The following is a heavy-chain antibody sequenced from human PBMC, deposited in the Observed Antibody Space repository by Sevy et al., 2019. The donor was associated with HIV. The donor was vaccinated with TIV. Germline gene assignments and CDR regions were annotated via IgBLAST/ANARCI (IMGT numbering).Heavy chain of an antibody. J-gene: IGHJ4*02. CDR1: GGFITSLY. Sequence: SESLSLTCTVSGGFITSLYWNWIRQPPGKGLEWIANIYYNGHINYNPSLKSRVTLSLVTSKNQFSLRLSSVTAADTAMYYCAGENAWGRGYSWGQGTLVTVSS. CDR3: AGENAWGRGYS. CDR2: IYYNGHI. V-gene: IGHV4-59*08. D-gene: IGHD1-26*01.